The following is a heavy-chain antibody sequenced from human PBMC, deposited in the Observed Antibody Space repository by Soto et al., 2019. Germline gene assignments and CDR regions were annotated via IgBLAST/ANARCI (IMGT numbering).Heavy chain of an antibody. CDR3: AREVLYSSHNWFDP. J-gene: IGHJ5*02. D-gene: IGHD6-13*01. CDR2: IYYSGST. V-gene: IGHV4-61*01. Sequence: QVQLQESGPGLVKPSETLSLTCTVSGGSVSSGSYYWSWIRQPPGKGLEWIGYIYYSGSTNYNPSLKSRVTISVDTSKNQFSLKLSSVTAADTAVYYCAREVLYSSHNWFDPWGQGTLVTVSS. CDR1: GGSVSSGSYY.